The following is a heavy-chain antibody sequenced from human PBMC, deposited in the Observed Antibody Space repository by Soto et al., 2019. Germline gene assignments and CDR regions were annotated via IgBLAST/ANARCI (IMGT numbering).Heavy chain of an antibody. CDR1: GGSISSGGYS. Sequence: LSLPCAVSGGSISSGGYSWSWIRQPPGKGLEWIGYIYHSGSTYYNPSLKSRVTISVDRSKNQFSLKLSSVTAADTAVYYCSRCGIAARRHQNWFDPWGQGTLVTVSS. CDR2: IYHSGST. J-gene: IGHJ5*02. CDR3: SRCGIAARRHQNWFDP. V-gene: IGHV4-30-2*01. D-gene: IGHD6-6*01.